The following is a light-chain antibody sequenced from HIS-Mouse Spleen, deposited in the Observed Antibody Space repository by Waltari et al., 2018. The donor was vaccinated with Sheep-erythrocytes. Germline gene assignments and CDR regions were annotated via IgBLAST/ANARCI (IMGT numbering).Light chain of an antibody. Sequence: QSALTQPRSVSGSPGQSLTISCPGTSSYVGGYNYVSLYQQHPGKAPKLMIYDVSKRPSGVPDRFSGSKSGNTASLTISGLQAEDEADYYCCSYAGSYNHVFATGTKVTVL. V-gene: IGLV2-11*01. J-gene: IGLJ1*01. CDR1: SSYVGGYNY. CDR3: CSYAGSYNHV. CDR2: DVS.